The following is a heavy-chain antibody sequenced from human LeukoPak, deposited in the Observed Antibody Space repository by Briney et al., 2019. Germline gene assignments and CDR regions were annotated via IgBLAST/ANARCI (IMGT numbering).Heavy chain of an antibody. V-gene: IGHV4-34*01. J-gene: IGHJ6*03. CDR2: INHSGST. D-gene: IGHD3-10*01. CDR1: GGSFSGYY. Sequence: PSETLSLTCAVYGGSFSGYYWSWIRQPPGKGLEWIGEINHSGSTNYNPSLKSRVTISVDTSKNQFSLKLSSVTAADTAVYYCARTSPMWFGESTKYYYYYYYMDVWGKGTTVTISS. CDR3: ARTSPMWFGESTKYYYYYYYMDV.